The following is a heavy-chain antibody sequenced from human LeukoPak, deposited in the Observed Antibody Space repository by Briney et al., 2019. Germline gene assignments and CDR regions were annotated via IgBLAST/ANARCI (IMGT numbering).Heavy chain of an antibody. Sequence: SETLSLTCTVSGGSISSSSYYWGWIRQPPGKGLEWIGSIYYSGSTYYNPSLKSRVTISVDTPKNQFSLKLSSVTAADTAVYYCARRGWATVTTWFDPWGQGTLVTVSS. J-gene: IGHJ5*02. V-gene: IGHV4-39*01. D-gene: IGHD4-17*01. CDR2: IYYSGST. CDR1: GGSISSSSYY. CDR3: ARRGWATVTTWFDP.